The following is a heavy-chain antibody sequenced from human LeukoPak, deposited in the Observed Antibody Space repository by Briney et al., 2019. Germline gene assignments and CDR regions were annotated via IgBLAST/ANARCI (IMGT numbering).Heavy chain of an antibody. CDR1: GYTFTGYY. J-gene: IGHJ4*02. CDR2: INPNSGGT. V-gene: IGHV1-2*02. CDR3: ARAVYSSGWYVVSDSPGDY. Sequence: GASVKVSCKASGYTFTGYYMHWVRQAPGQGLEWMGWINPNSGGTNYAQKFQGRVTMTRDTSISTAYMELSRLRSDDTAVYYCARAVYSSGWYVVSDSPGDYWGQGTLVTVSS. D-gene: IGHD6-19*01.